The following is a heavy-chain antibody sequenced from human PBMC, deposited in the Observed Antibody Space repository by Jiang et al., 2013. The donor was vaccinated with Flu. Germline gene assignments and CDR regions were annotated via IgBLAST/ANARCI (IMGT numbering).Heavy chain of an antibody. CDR1: GDSISRYS. CDR2: VYHMGDT. CDR3: ARDEGIQLSFT. V-gene: IGHV4-59*01. D-gene: IGHD1-1*01. Sequence: GLVKPSETLSLTCTVSGDSISRYSWSWIRQPPGKGLEWLGHVYHMGDTNYNPSLMSRVTISVDTPKNQISLKLSSVTTADTAMYYCARDEGIQLSFTWGQGSLVTVSS. J-gene: IGHJ4*02.